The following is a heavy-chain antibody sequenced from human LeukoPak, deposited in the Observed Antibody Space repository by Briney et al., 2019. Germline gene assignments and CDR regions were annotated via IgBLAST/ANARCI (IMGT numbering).Heavy chain of an antibody. D-gene: IGHD3-9*01. V-gene: IGHV1-24*01. CDR1: GYTLTELF. CDR2: FDPGERKT. J-gene: IGHJ6*03. Sequence: ASVNVSCKVSGYTLTELFIHWVRQAPGKGLEWMGGFDPGERKTIYTQKFQGRLTMTEDTSTDTAYMDLSSLRSEDTAVYYCTTGIRDQYCDLLTGYHYYMAVWGTGTTVTVSS. CDR3: TTGIRDQYCDLLTGYHYYMAV.